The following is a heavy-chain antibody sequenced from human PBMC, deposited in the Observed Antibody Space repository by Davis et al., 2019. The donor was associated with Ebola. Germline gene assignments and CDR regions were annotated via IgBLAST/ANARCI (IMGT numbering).Heavy chain of an antibody. V-gene: IGHV3-48*02. D-gene: IGHD3-10*01. J-gene: IGHJ3*02. CDR3: ARDPSTMIRGVILDNAFDI. CDR1: GFTFSSYS. CDR2: ISSSSRTI. Sequence: GESLKISCAASGFTFSSYSMNWVRQAPGKGLEWVSNISSSSRTIYYADSVMGRFTISRDNAKNSLYLQMNSLRDEDTAVYYCARDPSTMIRGVILDNAFDIWGQGTMVSVSS.